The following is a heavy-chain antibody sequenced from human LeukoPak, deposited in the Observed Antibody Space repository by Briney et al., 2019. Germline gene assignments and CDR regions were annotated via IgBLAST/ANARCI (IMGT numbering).Heavy chain of an antibody. D-gene: IGHD6-13*01. CDR2: ISGSGGST. CDR1: GFTFSSYA. CDR3: ATSPADSSSWYTSFDY. J-gene: IGHJ4*02. Sequence: GRSLRLSCAASGFTFSSYAMSWVRQAPGKGLEWVSAISGSGGSTYYADSVKGRFTISRDNSKNTLYLQMNSLRAEDTAVYYCATSPADSSSWYTSFDYWGQGTLVTVSS. V-gene: IGHV3-23*01.